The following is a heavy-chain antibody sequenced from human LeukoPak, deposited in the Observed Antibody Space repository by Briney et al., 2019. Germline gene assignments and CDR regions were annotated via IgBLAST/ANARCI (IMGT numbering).Heavy chain of an antibody. CDR2: IYYSGST. D-gene: IGHD3-22*01. J-gene: IGHJ4*02. V-gene: IGHV4-31*03. CDR1: GGSISSGGYY. Sequence: SETLSLTCTVSGGSISSGGYYWSWIRQHPGKGLEWVGYIYYSGSTYYNPSLKSRVTISVDTSKNQFSLKLSSVTAADTAVYYCARIEGDSSGYIGPFDYWGQGTLVTVSS. CDR3: ARIEGDSSGYIGPFDY.